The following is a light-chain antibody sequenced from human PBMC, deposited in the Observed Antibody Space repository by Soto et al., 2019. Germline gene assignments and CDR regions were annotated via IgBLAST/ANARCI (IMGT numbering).Light chain of an antibody. V-gene: IGLV3-21*02. CDR2: DVS. CDR3: QVWDATTDHVL. Sequence: SCELTQPPSVSVAPGQTASVTCGGNILGSKIVHWYQQRPGQAPVLVVSDVSNRPSGIPERFSGSHSGNTATLTISRVEAGDEADYYCQVWDATTDHVLFGGGTKLTVL. J-gene: IGLJ2*01. CDR1: ILGSKI.